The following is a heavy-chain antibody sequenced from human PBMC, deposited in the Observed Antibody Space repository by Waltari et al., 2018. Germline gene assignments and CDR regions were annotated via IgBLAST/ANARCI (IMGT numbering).Heavy chain of an antibody. V-gene: IGHV4-39*07. Sequence: QLQLHESGPGLVKPSETLSLTCTVSGGSISRTNYYWAWIRHPPGKGLEWIGRIYYSGNTYYKPSLKSRLTISVDTSKNQFSLKLSSVTAADTAVYYCAKSTDSKGYYFYWFFDLWGRGTLVTVSS. CDR3: AKSTDSKGYYFYWFFDL. J-gene: IGHJ2*01. CDR2: IYYSGNT. D-gene: IGHD3-22*01. CDR1: GGSISRTNYY.